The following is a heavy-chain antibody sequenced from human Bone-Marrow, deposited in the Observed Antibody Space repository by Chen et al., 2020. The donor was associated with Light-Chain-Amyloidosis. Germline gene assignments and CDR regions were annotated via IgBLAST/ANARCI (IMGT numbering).Heavy chain of an antibody. CDR1: GYTFPNYW. CDR2: IYPDDSDA. D-gene: IGHD5-12*01. J-gene: IGHJ4*02. CDR3: ARRRDGYNFDY. V-gene: IGHV5-51*01. Sequence: EVQLEQSGPEVKKPGESLKISCKGSGYTFPNYWIGWVRQMPGKGLEGRGVIYPDDSDARYSPSLEGQVTISADKSITTAYLQWRSLKASDTAMYYCARRRDGYNFDYWGQGTLVTVSS.